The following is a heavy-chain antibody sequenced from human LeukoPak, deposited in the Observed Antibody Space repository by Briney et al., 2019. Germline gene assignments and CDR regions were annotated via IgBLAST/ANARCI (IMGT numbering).Heavy chain of an antibody. CDR2: MSRSGSTI. CDR1: GFTFSSYA. CDR3: AREQRFLDQDFAFDI. J-gene: IGHJ3*02. D-gene: IGHD3-3*01. V-gene: IGHV3-48*04. Sequence: RSGASLRLSCAASGFTFSSYAMSWVRQAPGKGLEWVSYMSRSGSTIYYADSVKGRFTISRDNAKNSLYLQMNSLRAEDTAVYYCAREQRFLDQDFAFDIWGQGTMVTVSS.